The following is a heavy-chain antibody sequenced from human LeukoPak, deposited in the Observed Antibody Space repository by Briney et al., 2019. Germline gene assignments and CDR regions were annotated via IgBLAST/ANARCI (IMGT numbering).Heavy chain of an antibody. V-gene: IGHV4/OR15-8*02. CDR2: IYPSGPT. D-gene: IGHD2-2*01. CDR3: ARHGGCSSTSCYEGDAFDI. CDR1: GGSISSSNW. J-gene: IGHJ3*02. Sequence: SETLSLTCNVSGGSISSSNWWSWVRQSPGKGLEWIAEIYPSGPTNYNPSLKTRVTISIDHSKNQLSLNLASVTAADTAVYYCARHGGCSSTSCYEGDAFDIWGQGTMVTVSS.